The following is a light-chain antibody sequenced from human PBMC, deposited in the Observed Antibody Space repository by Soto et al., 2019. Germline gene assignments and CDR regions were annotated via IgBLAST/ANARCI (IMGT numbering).Light chain of an antibody. CDR3: QQYYSTPPYT. CDR1: QSVLYSSNNKNY. Sequence: DIVMTQSPDSLAVSLGERATINCKSSQSVLYSSNNKNYLAWYQQKPGQSPKLLIYWASTRESGVPDRFSGSGTGTDFTLTISSLQAEDLAVYYCQQYYSTPPYTFGQGTKLEIK. CDR2: WAS. V-gene: IGKV4-1*01. J-gene: IGKJ2*01.